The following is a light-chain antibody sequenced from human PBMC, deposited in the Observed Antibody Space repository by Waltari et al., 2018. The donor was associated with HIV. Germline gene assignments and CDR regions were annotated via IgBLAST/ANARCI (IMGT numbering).Light chain of an antibody. V-gene: IGKV3-15*01. J-gene: IGKJ2*02. CDR3: QQYNNWLGT. CDR1: QSVSSN. Sequence: EIVMTQSLATLSVSPGERATLSCRASQSVSSNLAWYQQKPGQAPRLLIYGASTRATGIPARFSGSGSGTEFTLTISSLQSEDFAVYYCQQYNNWLGTFGQGTKLEIK. CDR2: GAS.